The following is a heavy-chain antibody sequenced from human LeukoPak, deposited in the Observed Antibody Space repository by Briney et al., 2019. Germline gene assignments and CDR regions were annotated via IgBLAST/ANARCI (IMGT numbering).Heavy chain of an antibody. V-gene: IGHV4-31*03. CDR2: IYYSGSA. CDR1: GGSISSGGYY. Sequence: PSETLSLTCTVSGGSISSGGYYWSWIRQHPGKGLEWIGYIYYSGSAYYNPSLKSRVTISVDTSENQFSLKLSSVTAADTAVYYCARGGYCSSTSCFNWFDPWGQGTLVTVSS. CDR3: ARGGYCSSTSCFNWFDP. J-gene: IGHJ5*02. D-gene: IGHD2-2*01.